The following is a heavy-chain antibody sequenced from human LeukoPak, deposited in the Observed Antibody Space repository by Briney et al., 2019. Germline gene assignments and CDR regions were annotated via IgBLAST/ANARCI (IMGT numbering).Heavy chain of an antibody. CDR3: AKDTSIGKYCTNGVCSPFDY. J-gene: IGHJ4*02. CDR2: ISDSGDYT. Sequence: GGSLTLSCAGSGFTFSSNAMSWVRQAPGQGLEWVSVISDSGDYTSYADSVRGRFTISRDNSRNTLYLQMISLRPEDTAVYYCAKDTSIGKYCTNGVCSPFDYWGQGPLVTVSS. D-gene: IGHD2-8*01. CDR1: GFTFSSNA. V-gene: IGHV3-23*01.